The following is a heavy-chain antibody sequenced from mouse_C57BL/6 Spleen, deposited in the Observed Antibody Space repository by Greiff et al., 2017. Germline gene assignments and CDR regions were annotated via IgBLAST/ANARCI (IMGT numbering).Heavy chain of an antibody. V-gene: IGHV1-69*01. CDR1: GYTFTSYW. CDR3: ARRGYGSSYGYFDV. D-gene: IGHD1-1*01. J-gene: IGHJ1*03. Sequence: QVQLKQPGAELVMPGASVKLSCKASGYTFTSYWMHWVKQRPGQGLEWIGEIDPSDSYTNYNQKFKGKSTLTVDKSSSTAYMQLSSLTSEDSAVYYCARRGYGSSYGYFDVWGTGTTVTVSS. CDR2: IDPSDSYT.